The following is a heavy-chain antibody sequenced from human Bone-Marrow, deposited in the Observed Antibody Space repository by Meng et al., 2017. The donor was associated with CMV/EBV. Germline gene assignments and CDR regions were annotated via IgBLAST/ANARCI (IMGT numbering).Heavy chain of an antibody. J-gene: IGHJ5*01. D-gene: IGHD3-3*01. Sequence: SVKVSCKASGGTFNSYIINWVRQAPGEGLEWMGRIFPILAITNYAQNVQGRVTITADTSTSTAYMELSSLRSEDTAVYYCARSFYDFWSGYYGWFDSWGPGNLVNVSS. CDR1: GGTFNSYI. V-gene: IGHV1-69*02. CDR2: IFPILAIT. CDR3: ARSFYDFWSGYYGWFDS.